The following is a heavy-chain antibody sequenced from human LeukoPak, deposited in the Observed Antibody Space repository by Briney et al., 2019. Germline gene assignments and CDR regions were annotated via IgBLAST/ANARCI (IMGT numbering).Heavy chain of an antibody. V-gene: IGHV4-39*07. CDR3: ARHYYYDSRGSRLRFRFDS. CDR2: IYYSGST. Sequence: SETLSLTCSVFGGSISSSSYYWGWIRQPPGKGLEWIGSIYYSGSTYYNLSLKSRVTISIDTSKNQFSLKLNSVTAADTAVYYCARHYYYDSRGSRLRFRFDSWGQGTLVAVSS. J-gene: IGHJ4*02. CDR1: GGSISSSSYY. D-gene: IGHD3-22*01.